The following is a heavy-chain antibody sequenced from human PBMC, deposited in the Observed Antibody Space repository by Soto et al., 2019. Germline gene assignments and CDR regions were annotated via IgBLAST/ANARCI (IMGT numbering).Heavy chain of an antibody. Sequence: EVQLVESGGGLVQPGGSLRLSCAASGFTFRDHYMDWVRQAPDKGLEWVGRSKNKADSYTTEYAASVKGRFTISRDGSKNSLFLQMNSLKTEDTAVYYCTVWGSGNDFGAAWGQGILVTVSS. D-gene: IGHD3-10*01. V-gene: IGHV3-72*01. CDR3: TVWGSGNDFGAA. CDR1: GFTFRDHY. CDR2: SKNKADSYTT. J-gene: IGHJ4*02.